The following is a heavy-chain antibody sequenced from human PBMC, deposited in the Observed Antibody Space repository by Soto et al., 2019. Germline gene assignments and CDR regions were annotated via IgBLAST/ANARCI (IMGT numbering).Heavy chain of an antibody. CDR2: ISPHNFNT. CDR3: ARDEGGYDILTGYYKAHHFDY. CDR1: GYTFTHFY. Sequence: QVQLEQSGAEVKKPGDSVKVSCKASGYTFTHFYITWVRQAPGQGLEWMGAISPHNFNTKYAQKFRGRVTLTTEKSTNTTYMDLRSLTSDDTAVYYCARDEGGYDILTGYYKAHHFDYWGQGVPVTVSS. D-gene: IGHD3-9*01. J-gene: IGHJ4*02. V-gene: IGHV1-18*01.